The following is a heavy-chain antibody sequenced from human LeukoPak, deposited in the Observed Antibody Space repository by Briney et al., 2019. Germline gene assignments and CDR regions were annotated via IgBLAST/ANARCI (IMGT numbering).Heavy chain of an antibody. J-gene: IGHJ6*02. CDR1: GGTFSSYA. V-gene: IGHV1-69*10. CDR3: ARAVRGATRNYYGMDV. CDR2: IIPILGIA. Sequence: LVRVSCKASGGTFSSYAISWVRQAPGQGLEWMGGIIPILGIANYAQKFQGRVTITADKSTSTAYMELSSLRSEDTAVYYCARAVRGATRNYYGMDVWGQGTTVTVSS. D-gene: IGHD3-10*01.